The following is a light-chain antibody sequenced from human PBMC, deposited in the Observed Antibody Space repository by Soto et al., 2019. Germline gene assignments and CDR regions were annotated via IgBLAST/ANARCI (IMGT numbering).Light chain of an antibody. V-gene: IGKV1-5*01. J-gene: IGKJ1*01. CDR1: QSISNW. CDR3: QQYYTYPST. CDR2: DAS. Sequence: DIQMTQSPSTLSASVGDRVTITCRASQSISNWLAWYQQKPGIAPKLLIYDASSLESGVPSRFSGSGSGTEFTLTISRLQPDDFATYYCQQYYTYPSTFGQGTKVEIK.